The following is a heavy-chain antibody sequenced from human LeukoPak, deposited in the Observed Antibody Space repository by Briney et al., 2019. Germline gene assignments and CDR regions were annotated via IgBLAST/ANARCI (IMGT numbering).Heavy chain of an antibody. V-gene: IGHV1-69*06. CDR3: ARGHRVMGGIRWFDP. CDR1: GGTFNSYA. CDR2: IIPIFGTT. D-gene: IGHD3-10*01. Sequence: SVKVSCKASGGTFNSYAISWVRQAPGQGLEWMGGIIPIFGTTNYARKFRGRVTLTADKSTRTAYMELSSLRSEDTAVYYCARGHRVMGGIRWFDPWGQGTLVTVSS. J-gene: IGHJ5*02.